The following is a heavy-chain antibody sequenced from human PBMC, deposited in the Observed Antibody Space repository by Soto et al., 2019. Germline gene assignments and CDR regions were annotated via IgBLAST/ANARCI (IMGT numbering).Heavy chain of an antibody. CDR3: AKDLRGKGIAVAGTTFDY. Sequence: QVQLVESGGGVVQPGRSLRLSCAASGFTFSSYGMHWVRQAPGKGLEWVAVISYDGSNKYYADSVKGRFTISRDNSKNTLYLQMNSLRAEDTAVYYCAKDLRGKGIAVAGTTFDYWGQGTLVTVSS. D-gene: IGHD6-19*01. CDR1: GFTFSSYG. CDR2: ISYDGSNK. V-gene: IGHV3-30*18. J-gene: IGHJ4*02.